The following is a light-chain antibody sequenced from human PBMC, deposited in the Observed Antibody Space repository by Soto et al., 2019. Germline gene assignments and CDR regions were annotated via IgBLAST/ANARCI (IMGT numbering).Light chain of an antibody. J-gene: IGLJ1*01. CDR2: DVS. CDR1: SSDVGGYNY. CDR3: SSYTSSSTLLFV. Sequence: SVLTQPSPVSGSPGQSITISCTGTSSDVGGYNYVSWYQQHPGKAPKLMIYDVSNRPSGVSNRFSGSKSGNTASLTISGLQAEDEADYYCSSYTSSSTLLFVFGTGTKVTVL. V-gene: IGLV2-14*01.